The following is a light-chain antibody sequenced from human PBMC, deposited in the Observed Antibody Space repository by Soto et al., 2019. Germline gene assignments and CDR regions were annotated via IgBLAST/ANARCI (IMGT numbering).Light chain of an antibody. CDR3: QQDDNILET. CDR1: QDISNY. V-gene: IGKV1-33*01. Sequence: DNQMTQSPSSLSASVGDRVTISCQASQDISNYLNWYQQKPGKAPKLLIYDASNLETGVPSRFSGSGSGTDFTFTISCLQPEDIATYYCQQDDNILETFGQGTKVDIK. J-gene: IGKJ1*01. CDR2: DAS.